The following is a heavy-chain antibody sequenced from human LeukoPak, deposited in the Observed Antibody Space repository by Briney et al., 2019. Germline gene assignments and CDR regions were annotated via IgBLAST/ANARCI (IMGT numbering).Heavy chain of an antibody. V-gene: IGHV3-30*18. Sequence: PGRSLRLSCAASGFTFSSFGIHWVRQAPGKGLEWVTYISYDGSRKYYADSVKGRFTISRDNSKNTLYLLMNSLRVEDTAVYYCAKDSQDYGLDYWGQGTLVTVSS. D-gene: IGHD4-17*01. CDR2: ISYDGSRK. CDR3: AKDSQDYGLDY. J-gene: IGHJ4*02. CDR1: GFTFSSFG.